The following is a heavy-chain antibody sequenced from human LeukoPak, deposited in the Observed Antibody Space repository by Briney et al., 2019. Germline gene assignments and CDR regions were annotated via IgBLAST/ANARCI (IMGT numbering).Heavy chain of an antibody. V-gene: IGHV3-48*03. CDR3: ARDYGGSSPFDY. CDR2: ISSSGSTI. CDR1: GFTFSSYE. D-gene: IGHD4-23*01. Sequence: GGSLRLSCATSGFTFSSYEMHWVRQAPGKGLEWVSYISSSGSTIYYADSVKGRFTISRDNAKNSLYLQMNSLRAEDTAVYYCARDYGGSSPFDYWGQGTLVTVSS. J-gene: IGHJ4*02.